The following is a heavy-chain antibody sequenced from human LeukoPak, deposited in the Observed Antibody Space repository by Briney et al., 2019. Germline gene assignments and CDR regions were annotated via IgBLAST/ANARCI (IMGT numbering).Heavy chain of an antibody. CDR2: INHSGST. CDR1: GGSFSGYY. CDR3: ARQFEASDY. Sequence: PSETLSLTCAVSGGSFSGYYWSWIRQPPGQGLEWIGEINHSGSTNYNPSLKSRVTISVDTSKNQFSLKLSSVTAADTAVYYCARQFEASDYWGQGTLVTVSS. V-gene: IGHV4-34*01. J-gene: IGHJ4*02. D-gene: IGHD3-10*01.